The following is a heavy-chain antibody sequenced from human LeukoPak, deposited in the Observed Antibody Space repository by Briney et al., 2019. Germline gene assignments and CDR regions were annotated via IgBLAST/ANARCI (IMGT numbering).Heavy chain of an antibody. V-gene: IGHV4-59*04. J-gene: IGHJ4*02. D-gene: IGHD3-10*01. CDR3: ATMVRGVIIGH. Sequence: SETLSLTCTVSGGSISSYYWSWIRQPPGKGLEWIGYIYHSGSTYYNPSLKSRVTISVDRSKNQFSLKLSPVTAADTAVYYCATMVRGVIIGHWGQGTLVTVSS. CDR1: GGSISSYY. CDR2: IYHSGST.